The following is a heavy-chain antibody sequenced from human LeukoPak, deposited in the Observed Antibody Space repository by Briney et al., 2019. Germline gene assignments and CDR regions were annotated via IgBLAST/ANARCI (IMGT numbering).Heavy chain of an antibody. D-gene: IGHD3-3*01. V-gene: IGHV4-59*01. CDR3: AREGRITIFGVGFDAFDI. J-gene: IGHJ3*02. CDR2: IYYSGST. CDR1: GGSISSYY. Sequence: PSETLSLTCTVSGGSISSYYWSWIRQPPGKGLEWIGYIYYSGSTNYNPSLKSRVTISVDTSKNQFSLKLSSVTAADRAVYYCAREGRITIFGVGFDAFDIWGQGTMVTVSS.